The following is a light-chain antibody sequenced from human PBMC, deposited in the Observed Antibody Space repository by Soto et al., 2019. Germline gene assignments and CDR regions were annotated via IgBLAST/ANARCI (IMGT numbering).Light chain of an antibody. CDR3: QHYNSYPWT. CDR2: DAS. V-gene: IGKV1-5*01. Sequence: DIQMTQSPSTLSASVGDRVTITCRASQSISSWLAWYQQKPGKAPKLLIYDASRLESGVPSRVSDSGSGTEFTLTITSLQPDDFETYYCQHYNSYPWTFGQETKVDIK. CDR1: QSISSW. J-gene: IGKJ1*01.